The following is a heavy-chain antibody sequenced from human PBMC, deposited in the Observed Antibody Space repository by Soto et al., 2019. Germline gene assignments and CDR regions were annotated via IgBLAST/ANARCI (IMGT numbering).Heavy chain of an antibody. CDR3: EREGQGPYTYHGMDV. CDR1: GYTFTNYG. J-gene: IGHJ6*02. Sequence: QVQLVQSGAEVKKPGASVTVSCKASGYTFTNYGFSWVRQAPGQGLEWMGWISGYNGNTKYAEKVQNRVTMTTDTATNTAHMELRSLRSDDTAVYYCEREGQGPYTYHGMDVWGQGPAVTVSS. V-gene: IGHV1-18*01. D-gene: IGHD2-2*02. CDR2: ISGYNGNT.